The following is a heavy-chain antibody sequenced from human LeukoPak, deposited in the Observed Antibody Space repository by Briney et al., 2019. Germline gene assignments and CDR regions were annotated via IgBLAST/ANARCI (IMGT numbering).Heavy chain of an antibody. J-gene: IGHJ4*02. CDR2: ISGSGGST. V-gene: IGHV3-23*01. CDR3: VKGGQNYDFWRFDY. CDR1: GFRFSSYA. D-gene: IGHD3-3*01. Sequence: SGGSLRLSCGASGFRFSSYAMSWVRQAPGKGLEWVSSISGSGGSTYYTDSVKGRFAISRDNYKSPLYLQMNSLGTDDTALYYCVKGGQNYDFWRFDYWGQGTLVTASS.